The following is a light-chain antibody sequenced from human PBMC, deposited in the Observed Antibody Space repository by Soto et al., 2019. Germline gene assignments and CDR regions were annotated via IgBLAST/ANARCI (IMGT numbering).Light chain of an antibody. CDR1: QSISSY. Sequence: DIQMTQSPSSLSASVGDRVTITCRASQSISSYLNWYQQKPGKAPKLLIYAASSLQSGVPSRFSGSGSGTDFTLTISSLQPEDFATYYCQQSYSTPRTLGQWTKVEIK. CDR2: AAS. CDR3: QQSYSTPRT. J-gene: IGKJ1*01. V-gene: IGKV1-39*01.